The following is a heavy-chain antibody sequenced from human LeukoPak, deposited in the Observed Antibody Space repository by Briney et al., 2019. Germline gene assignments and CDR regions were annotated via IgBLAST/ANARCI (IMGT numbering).Heavy chain of an antibody. Sequence: GGSLRLPCAASRFTFSSYAMTWVRQAPGKGLEWVSAISGSGGNTYYADSVKGRFTISRDNSKNTLYLQMNSLRAEDTAVYYCAKGNGGNSGEYFYYGMDVWGQGTTVTVSS. V-gene: IGHV3-23*01. J-gene: IGHJ6*02. CDR3: AKGNGGNSGEYFYYGMDV. CDR1: RFTFSSYA. D-gene: IGHD4-23*01. CDR2: ISGSGGNT.